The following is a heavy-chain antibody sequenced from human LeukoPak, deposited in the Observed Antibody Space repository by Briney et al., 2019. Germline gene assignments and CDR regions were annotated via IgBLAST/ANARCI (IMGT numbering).Heavy chain of an antibody. CDR2: IYYSGST. J-gene: IGHJ5*02. V-gene: IGHV4-59*01. D-gene: IGHD6-13*01. CDR1: GGSISSYY. Sequence: SETLSLTCTVSGGSISSYYWSWIRQPPGKGLEWIGYIYYSGSTHYNPSLKSRVTISRDTSKNQFSLKLSSVTAADTAMYYCARDSSSWPYTWFDPWGQGALVTVSS. CDR3: ARDSSSWPYTWFDP.